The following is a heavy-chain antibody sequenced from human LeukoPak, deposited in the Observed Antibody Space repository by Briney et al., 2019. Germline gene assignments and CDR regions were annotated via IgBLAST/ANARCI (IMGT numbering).Heavy chain of an antibody. D-gene: IGHD3-16*01. V-gene: IGHV3-21*04. CDR3: AKDSYGGIGGLYAFDI. J-gene: IGHJ3*02. CDR1: GFTFSSYS. CDR2: ISSSSSYI. Sequence: NPGGSLRLSCAASGFTFSSYSMNWVRQAPGKGLQWVSSISSSSSYIYYADSVKGRFTISRDNAKNSLYLQMNSLRAEDTALYYCAKDSYGGIGGLYAFDIWGQGTMVTVSS.